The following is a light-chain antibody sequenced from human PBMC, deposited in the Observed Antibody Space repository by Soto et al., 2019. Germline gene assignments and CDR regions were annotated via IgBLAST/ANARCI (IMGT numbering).Light chain of an antibody. CDR1: QSINTW. CDR2: RAS. V-gene: IGKV1-5*03. CDR3: QQYDTYSGT. Sequence: DIQMTQSPSTLSVSVGDRVTITCRASQSINTWLAWYQQKPGKAPKLLIYRASSLESGVPSRFSGSGSGTEFTLTISSLQPDDFSTYYCQQYDTYSGTFGPGTKVDIK. J-gene: IGKJ3*01.